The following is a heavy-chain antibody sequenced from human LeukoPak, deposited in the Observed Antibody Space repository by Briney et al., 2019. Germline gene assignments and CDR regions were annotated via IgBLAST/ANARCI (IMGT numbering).Heavy chain of an antibody. D-gene: IGHD3-3*01. J-gene: IGHJ4*02. Sequence: GGSLRLSCAASGFTLSDYYMSWIRQAPGKGLEWVSYISSSGSTIYYADSVKGRFTISRDNAKNSLYLQMNSLRAEDTAVYYCARVGITIFGVVIIGDYFDYWGQGTLVTVSS. V-gene: IGHV3-11*01. CDR2: ISSSGSTI. CDR1: GFTLSDYY. CDR3: ARVGITIFGVVIIGDYFDY.